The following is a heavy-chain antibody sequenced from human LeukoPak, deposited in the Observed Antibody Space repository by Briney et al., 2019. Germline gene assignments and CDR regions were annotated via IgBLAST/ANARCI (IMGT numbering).Heavy chain of an antibody. V-gene: IGHV1-18*01. Sequence: ASVKVSCEASGYTFTSHGFSWVRQAPGQGPEWMGWIGAYNGNTNYAQKLQGRVTMTTDTSTTTAYMELRSLRFDDTAVYYCASGATVTDFDYWGQGTLVTVSS. CDR1: GYTFTSHG. D-gene: IGHD4-17*01. CDR2: IGAYNGNT. J-gene: IGHJ4*02. CDR3: ASGATVTDFDY.